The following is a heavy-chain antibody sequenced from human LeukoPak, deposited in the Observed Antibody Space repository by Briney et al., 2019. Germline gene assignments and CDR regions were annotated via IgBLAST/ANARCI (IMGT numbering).Heavy chain of an antibody. V-gene: IGHV3-13*01. CDR2: IDTATNT. CDR1: GFTFSSHD. J-gene: IGHJ4*02. D-gene: IGHD2-2*01. CDR3: AKDLPAAYFDY. Sequence: GGSLRLSCAASGFTFSSHDMHWVRQATGKGLEWVSAIDTATNTYYAGSVKGRFTISRENAKNSLYLQMNSLRAGDTAVYYCAKDLPAAYFDYWGQGTLVTVSS.